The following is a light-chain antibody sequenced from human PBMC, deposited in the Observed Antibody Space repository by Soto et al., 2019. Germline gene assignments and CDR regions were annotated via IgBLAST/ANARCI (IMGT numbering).Light chain of an antibody. V-gene: IGLV1-40*01. CDR1: SSNIGANSD. CDR2: GNS. J-gene: IGLJ1*01. Sequence: QSVLTQPHSVSGAPGHRVTISCTWSSSNIGANSDVHWYQQLAGAAPKLLIYGNSNRPSGVSDRFSGSKSGTSASLAITGLQAEDEADSYCQSYDSSLSGFYVVGTGTKLTVL. CDR3: QSYDSSLSGFYV.